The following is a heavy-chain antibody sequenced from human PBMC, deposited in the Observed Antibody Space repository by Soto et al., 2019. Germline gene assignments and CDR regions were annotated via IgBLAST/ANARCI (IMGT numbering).Heavy chain of an antibody. CDR3: ARGDWSTRFQN. Sequence: QVQLQQWGAGLLKPSETLSLTCAVHGWTFSGYYWSWVRQAPGKGLEWIGEINHNGGTNYNPSLESRITISVDTSRNQFSLRLTSVTAADTAVYYCARGDWSTRFQNWGRGTLVTVSS. CDR2: INHNGGT. CDR1: GWTFSGYY. D-gene: IGHD3-3*01. V-gene: IGHV4-34*01. J-gene: IGHJ1*01.